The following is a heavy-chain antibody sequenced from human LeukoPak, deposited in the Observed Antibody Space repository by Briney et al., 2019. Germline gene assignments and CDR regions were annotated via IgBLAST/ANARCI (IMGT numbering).Heavy chain of an antibody. V-gene: IGHV4-30-2*01. CDR3: ARGYLYYDILTGYSSSNNWFDP. Sequence: SQTLSPTCAVSGCSISSGGYSWSWIRQPPGKGLEWIGYIYHSGSTYYNPSLKSRVTISVDRSKNQFSLKLSSVTAADTAVYYCARGYLYYDILTGYSSSNNWFDPWGQGTLVTVSS. CDR1: GCSISSGGYS. D-gene: IGHD3-9*01. CDR2: IYHSGST. J-gene: IGHJ5*02.